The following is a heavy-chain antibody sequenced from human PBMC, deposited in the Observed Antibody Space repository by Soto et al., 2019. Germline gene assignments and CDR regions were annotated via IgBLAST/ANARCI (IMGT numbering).Heavy chain of an antibody. CDR2: IYYSGST. CDR3: ATTADCSSTSCSPYYYYGMDV. Sequence: PSETLSLTCTVSCGSISSYYWSWIRQPPGKGLEWIGYIYYSGSTNYNPSLKSRVTISVDTSKNQFSLKLSSVTAADTAVYYCATTADCSSTSCSPYYYYGMDVWGQGTTVTVSS. J-gene: IGHJ6*02. D-gene: IGHD2-2*01. CDR1: CGSISSYY. V-gene: IGHV4-59*01.